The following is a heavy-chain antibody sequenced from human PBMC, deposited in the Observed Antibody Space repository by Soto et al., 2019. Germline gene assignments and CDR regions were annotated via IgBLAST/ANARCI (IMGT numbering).Heavy chain of an antibody. Sequence: SLSLSCAASGLTVSNYAMSWVRQAPGKGLEWVSAVSGSGVNTYYADSVNGRFTISRDNSKNTLYLQMNRLRDDDTAIYYCAKDQRFIPWGQGTLVTVSS. V-gene: IGHV3-23*01. CDR2: VSGSGVNT. CDR3: AKDQRFIP. CDR1: GLTVSNYA. D-gene: IGHD2-21*01. J-gene: IGHJ4*02.